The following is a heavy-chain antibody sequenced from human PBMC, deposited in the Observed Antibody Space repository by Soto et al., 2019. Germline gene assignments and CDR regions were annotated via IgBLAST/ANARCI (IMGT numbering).Heavy chain of an antibody. CDR1: GGSISSGGYY. J-gene: IGHJ3*01. CDR3: ARHYPKTAVMVAATSNSWVNAFDL. V-gene: IGHV4-61*08. Sequence: SETLSLTCTVSGGSISSGGYYWSWIRQHPGKGLEWIGYIYYSGSTNYNPSLKSRVTISVDTSKNQFSLKLSSVTAADTAVYYCARHYPKTAVMVAATSNSWVNAFDLWGQGRMVTVSS. CDR2: IYYSGST. D-gene: IGHD2-15*01.